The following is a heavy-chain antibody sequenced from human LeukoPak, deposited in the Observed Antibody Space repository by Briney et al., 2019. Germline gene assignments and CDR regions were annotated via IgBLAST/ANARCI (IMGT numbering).Heavy chain of an antibody. V-gene: IGHV1-8*01. CDR2: MNPNSGNT. D-gene: IGHD6-25*01. J-gene: IGHJ4*02. Sequence: ASVKVSCKASGYTFTSYDINWVRQATGQGLEWMGWMNPNSGNTGYAQKFQGRVTMTRNTSISTAYMELSSLRSEDTAVYYCARESIGGYGFDYWGQGTPVTVAS. CDR3: ARESIGGYGFDY. CDR1: GYTFTSYD.